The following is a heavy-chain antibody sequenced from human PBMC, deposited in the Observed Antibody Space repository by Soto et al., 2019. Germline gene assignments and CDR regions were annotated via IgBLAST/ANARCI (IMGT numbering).Heavy chain of an antibody. CDR1: GGSINSGGYS. CDR2: IYYSGST. J-gene: IGHJ4*02. V-gene: IGHV4-31*03. CDR3: ARGWAQSHYFDY. Sequence: QVQLQESGPGLVKPSQTLSLTCTVSGGSINSGGYSWSWIRQHPGKGLEWIGYIYYSGSTYYNPSLKSRVTISVDTSKNQFSLRLSSVTAADTAVYYCARGWAQSHYFDYWGQGTLVTVSS. D-gene: IGHD1-26*01.